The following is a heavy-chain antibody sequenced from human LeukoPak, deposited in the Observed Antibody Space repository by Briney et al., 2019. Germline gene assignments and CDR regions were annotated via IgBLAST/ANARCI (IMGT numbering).Heavy chain of an antibody. CDR3: ARDMGYCSSTSCFTFDY. V-gene: IGHV3-21*01. CDR1: GFTFSSYS. D-gene: IGHD2-2*02. CDR2: ISSSSSYI. Sequence: GSLRLSCAASGFTFSSYSMNWVRQAPGKGLEWVSSISSSSSYIYYADSVKGRFTISRDNAKNSLYLQMNSLRAEDTAVYYCARDMGYCSSTSCFTFDYWGQGTLVTVSS. J-gene: IGHJ4*02.